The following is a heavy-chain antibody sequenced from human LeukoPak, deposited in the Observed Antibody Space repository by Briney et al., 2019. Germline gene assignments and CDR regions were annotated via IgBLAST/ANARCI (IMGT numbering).Heavy chain of an antibody. CDR1: GYTFTSYG. J-gene: IGHJ5*02. CDR3: ATLRNYDFWSGTRAWFDP. CDR2: IIPMLGTA. Sequence: SVKVSCKASGYTFTSYGITWVRQAPGQGLEWMGGIIPMLGTAKYAQKLQDRVTITADKSTSTVYMDLSSLRSEDTAVYYCATLRNYDFWSGTRAWFDPWGQGTLVTVSS. D-gene: IGHD3-3*01. V-gene: IGHV1-69*10.